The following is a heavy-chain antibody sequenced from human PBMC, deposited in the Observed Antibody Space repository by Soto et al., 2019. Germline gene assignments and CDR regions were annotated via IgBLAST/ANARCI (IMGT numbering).Heavy chain of an antibody. J-gene: IGHJ5*02. CDR3: ARDREYCSSTSCYMNWFDP. V-gene: IGHV4-34*01. CDR1: GGSFSGYY. Sequence: SETLSLTCAVYGGSFSGYYWTWIRQPPGTGLEWIGEINHSGSTNYNPSLKSRVTISVDTSKNQFSLKLTSVTAADTAVYYCARDREYCSSTSCYMNWFDPWGQGTLVTVSS. D-gene: IGHD2-2*02. CDR2: INHSGST.